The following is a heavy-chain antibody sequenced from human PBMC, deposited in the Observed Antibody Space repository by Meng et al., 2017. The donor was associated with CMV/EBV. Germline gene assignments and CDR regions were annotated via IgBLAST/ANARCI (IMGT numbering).Heavy chain of an antibody. J-gene: IGHJ6*02. Sequence: GSLRLSCTVSGGSVSSGSYYWSWIRQPPGKGLEWIGYIYYSGSTNYNPSLKSRVTISVDTSKNQFSLKLSSVTAADTAVYYCAGRIVVVPAAVKGDCYYYGMDVWGQGTTVTVSS. D-gene: IGHD2-2*01. CDR1: GGSVSSGSYY. CDR2: IYYSGST. CDR3: AGRIVVVPAAVKGDCYYYGMDV. V-gene: IGHV4-61*01.